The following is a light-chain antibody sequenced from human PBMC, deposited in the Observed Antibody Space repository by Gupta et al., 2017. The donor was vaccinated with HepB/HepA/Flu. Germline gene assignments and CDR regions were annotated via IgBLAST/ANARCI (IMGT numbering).Light chain of an antibody. CDR3: SSYTSSITVV. CDR1: SSDVGGYNF. V-gene: IGLV2-14*01. J-gene: IGLJ2*01. CDR2: DVS. Sequence: QSALTQPASVSGSPGQSITISCTGTSSDVGGYNFVPWYQQQPGKAPKLMIYDVSNRPSGVSNRFSGSQPGNTASLTISGLQAEDEADYYCSSYTSSITVVFGGGTKLTVL.